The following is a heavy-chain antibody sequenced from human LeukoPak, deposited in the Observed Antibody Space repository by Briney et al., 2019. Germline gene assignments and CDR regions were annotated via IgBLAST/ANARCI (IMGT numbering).Heavy chain of an antibody. Sequence: PSETLSLTCTVSGGSISSGDYYWSWIRQPPGKGLEWIGYIYYSGSTYYNPSLKSRVTISVDTSKNQFSLKLSSVTAADTAVYYCASPHYDFWSAPRGYYYYGMDVWGQGTTVTVSS. CDR1: GGSISSGDYY. CDR3: ASPHYDFWSAPRGYYYYGMDV. J-gene: IGHJ6*02. D-gene: IGHD3-3*01. CDR2: IYYSGST. V-gene: IGHV4-30-4*01.